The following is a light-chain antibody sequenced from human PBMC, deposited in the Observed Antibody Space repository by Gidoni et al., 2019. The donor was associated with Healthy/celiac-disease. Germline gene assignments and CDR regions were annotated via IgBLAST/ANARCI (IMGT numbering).Light chain of an antibody. Sequence: EIVLTQSPATLSVSPGERATLSCRASQRVNNNLAWYQQKPGQAPRLLIYGASTRATGIPARFSGSGSGTEFTLTISSLQSEDVAVYYCQQYNNWPRTFGQGTKVEIK. CDR1: QRVNNN. J-gene: IGKJ1*01. V-gene: IGKV3-15*01. CDR2: GAS. CDR3: QQYNNWPRT.